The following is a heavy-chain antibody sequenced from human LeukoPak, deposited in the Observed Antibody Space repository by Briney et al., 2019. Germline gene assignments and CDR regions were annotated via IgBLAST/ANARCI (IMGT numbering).Heavy chain of an antibody. Sequence: GGSLRLSCAASGFTFSNYWMHWVRQAPGKGLVWVSRIKGDGSHTIYADPVKGRFTISRDNTKNSLYLQMNSLRAGDTALYYCAKGLRSRYNYGLDHWGQGTLVTVPS. CDR2: IKGDGSHT. CDR3: AKGLRSRYNYGLDH. D-gene: IGHD5-18*01. V-gene: IGHV3-74*01. J-gene: IGHJ4*02. CDR1: GFTFSNYW.